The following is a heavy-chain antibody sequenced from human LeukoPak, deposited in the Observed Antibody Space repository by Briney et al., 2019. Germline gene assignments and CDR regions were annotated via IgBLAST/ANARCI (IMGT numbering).Heavy chain of an antibody. J-gene: IGHJ6*03. D-gene: IGHD5-24*01. CDR3: ASTRDGYNYGYYYYYMDV. CDR2: IYYSGST. V-gene: IGHV4-59*01. Sequence: SETLSLTCTVSGGSISSYYWSWIRQPPGKGLEWIGYIYYSGSTNYNPSLKSRVTISVDTSKNQFSLKLSSVTAADTAVYYCASTRDGYNYGYYYYYMDVWGKGITVTVSS. CDR1: GGSISSYY.